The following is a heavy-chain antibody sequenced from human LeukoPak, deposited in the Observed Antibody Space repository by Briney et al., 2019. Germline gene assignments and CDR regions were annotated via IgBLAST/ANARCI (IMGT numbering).Heavy chain of an antibody. D-gene: IGHD6-13*01. J-gene: IGHJ4*02. V-gene: IGHV4-34*01. CDR1: GGSFSGYY. CDR2: INHSGST. Sequence: PSETLSLTCAVYGGSFSGYYWSWIRQPPGKGLEWIGEINHSGSTNYNPSLKSRVTISVDTSKNQFSLKLSSVTAADTAVYYCARAGGRAAAGSYFDYWGQGTLVTVSS. CDR3: ARAGGRAAAGSYFDY.